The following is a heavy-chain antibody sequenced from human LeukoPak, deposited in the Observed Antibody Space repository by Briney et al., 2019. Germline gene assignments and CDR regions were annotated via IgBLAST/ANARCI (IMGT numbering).Heavy chain of an antibody. D-gene: IGHD2-15*01. CDR1: GGSFSGYH. CDR3: ARGATGDCSGGSCYWSWFDP. Sequence: PSETLSLTCAVYGGSFSGYHWSWIRQPPGMGLEWIGEINHSGSTNYNPSLKSRVTISVDTSKNQFSLKLSSVTAADTAVYYCARGATGDCSGGSCYWSWFDPWGQGTLVTVSS. CDR2: INHSGST. V-gene: IGHV4-34*01. J-gene: IGHJ5*02.